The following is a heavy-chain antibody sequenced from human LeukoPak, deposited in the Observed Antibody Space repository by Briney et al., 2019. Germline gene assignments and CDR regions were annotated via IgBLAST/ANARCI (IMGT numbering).Heavy chain of an antibody. J-gene: IGHJ5*02. Sequence: SVTVSFKASGGTFSSYAISWVRQAPGQGLEWMGRIIPIFGIANYAQKFQGRVTITADKSTSTAYMELSSLRSEDTAVYYCARDRCRSSSTSCYGGNWFDPWGQGTLVTVSS. D-gene: IGHD2-2*01. CDR2: IIPIFGIA. CDR3: ARDRCRSSSTSCYGGNWFDP. CDR1: GGTFSSYA. V-gene: IGHV1-69*17.